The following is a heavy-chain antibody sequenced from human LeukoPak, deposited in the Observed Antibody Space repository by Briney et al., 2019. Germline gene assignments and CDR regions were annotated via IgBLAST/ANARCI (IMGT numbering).Heavy chain of an antibody. CDR3: AGLGGYYDSTPGDY. J-gene: IGHJ4*02. CDR2: INHSGST. Sequence: SETLSLTCAVYGGSFSGYYWSWIRQPPGKGLEWIGEINHSGSTNYNPSLKSRVTISVDTSKNQFSLKLSSVTAADTAVNYCAGLGGYYDSTPGDYWGQGTLVTVSS. D-gene: IGHD3-22*01. V-gene: IGHV4-34*01. CDR1: GGSFSGYY.